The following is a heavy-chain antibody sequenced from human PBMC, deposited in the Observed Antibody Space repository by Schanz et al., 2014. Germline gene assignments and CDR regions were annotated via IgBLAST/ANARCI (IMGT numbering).Heavy chain of an antibody. V-gene: IGHV3-21*01. Sequence: EVHLVESGGGLVKRGGSLRLSCAASGFTISSYSMNWVRQASGKGLEWVSSISSSGSYIYYADSVKGRFSISRDNAKNSLFLQMNRLRAEDTALYYCAIIGVMVAVAGTRADYWGQGTLVTVSS. J-gene: IGHJ4*02. D-gene: IGHD6-19*01. CDR3: AIIGVMVAVAGTRADY. CDR1: GFTISSYS. CDR2: ISSSGSYI.